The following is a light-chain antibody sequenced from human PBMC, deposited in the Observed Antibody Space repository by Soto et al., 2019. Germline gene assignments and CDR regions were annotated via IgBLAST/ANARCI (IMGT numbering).Light chain of an antibody. CDR3: DACDDGLNRFGV. CDR2: EVH. J-gene: IGLJ1*01. V-gene: IGLV2-23*02. CDR1: SGFVGGFSL. Sequence: QSALAQPASVSGSPGQSITISCSGTSGFVGGFSLVSWYQQHPGTAPKLIISEVHRRPSGVSDRFTGSTSVNSASLTISGPQPDDEADYYYDACDDGLNRFGVFGTGTKVTVL.